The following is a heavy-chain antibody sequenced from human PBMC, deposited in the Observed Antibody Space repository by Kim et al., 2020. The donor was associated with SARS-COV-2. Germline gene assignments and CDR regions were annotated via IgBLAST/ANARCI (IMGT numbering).Heavy chain of an antibody. Sequence: GVSLRLSCAASGFIFSRYYMHWVRQVPGKGLVWVSYISGDGSRTSYTDSVKGRFTISRDNAKNTLHLQMNSLRAEDTAVYYCARDGVGTTPLDWWGQGTL. V-gene: IGHV3-74*01. CDR2: ISGDGSRT. CDR3: ARDGVGTTPLDW. CDR1: GFIFSRYY. D-gene: IGHD1-26*01. J-gene: IGHJ4*02.